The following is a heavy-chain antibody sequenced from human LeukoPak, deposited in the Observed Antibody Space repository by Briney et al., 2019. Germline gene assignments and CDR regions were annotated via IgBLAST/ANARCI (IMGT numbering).Heavy chain of an antibody. D-gene: IGHD1-26*01. J-gene: IGHJ4*02. CDR3: AKETSSGNFVTIDC. V-gene: IGHV3-23*01. CDR1: GCTVRSYV. CDR2: ITGDGGGT. Sequence: GGSLRRSCAASGCTVRSYVMRGVRQTPEKGLEWVSAITGDGGGTNHADSVKGRFTIFRDNSKNTLYLQMNSLRAEDTAVYYCAKETSSGNFVTIDCWGQGALVTVSS.